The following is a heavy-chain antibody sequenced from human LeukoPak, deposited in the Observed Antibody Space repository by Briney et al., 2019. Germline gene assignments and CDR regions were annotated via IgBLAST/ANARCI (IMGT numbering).Heavy chain of an antibody. J-gene: IGHJ4*02. CDR3: ARDIDGIYVDY. V-gene: IGHV3-11*01. Sequence: VGSLRLSCAASGFTFSDYYLEWIRQAPGKGLEWISDISRRGFNTYYADSVRGRFTISRDNANKSLYLQMNSLRPEDTAVYYCARDIDGIYVDYWGLRTLVTDSS. CDR2: ISRRGFNT. D-gene: IGHD1-14*01. CDR1: GFTFSDYY.